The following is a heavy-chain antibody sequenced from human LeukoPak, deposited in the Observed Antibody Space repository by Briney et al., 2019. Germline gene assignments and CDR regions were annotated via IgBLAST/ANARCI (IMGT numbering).Heavy chain of an antibody. CDR2: INPSGGST. D-gene: IGHD4-17*01. CDR1: GYTFTSYY. V-gene: IGHV1-46*01. CDR3: ARGQYIYGDYRYYMDV. Sequence: ASVKVSCKASGYTFTSYYMHWVRQAPGQGLEWMGIINPSGGSTSYAQKFQGRVTMTRDMSTSTVYMELSSVTAADTAVYYCARGQYIYGDYRYYMDVWGKGTTVTISS. J-gene: IGHJ6*03.